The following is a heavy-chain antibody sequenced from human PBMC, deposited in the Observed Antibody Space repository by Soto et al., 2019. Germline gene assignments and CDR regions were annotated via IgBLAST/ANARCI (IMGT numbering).Heavy chain of an antibody. V-gene: IGHV3-23*01. J-gene: IGHJ4*02. CDR2: ISGSGGST. CDR3: ARKQWLFISNPGNYYFDY. CDR1: GFTFSSYA. Sequence: GGSLRLSCAASGFTFSSYAMSWVRQAPGKGLEWVSAISGSGGSTYYADFVKGRFTISSDNSKNTLYLQMNSLRAEDTAVYYCARKQWLFISNPGNYYFDYWGQGTLVTVSS. D-gene: IGHD6-19*01.